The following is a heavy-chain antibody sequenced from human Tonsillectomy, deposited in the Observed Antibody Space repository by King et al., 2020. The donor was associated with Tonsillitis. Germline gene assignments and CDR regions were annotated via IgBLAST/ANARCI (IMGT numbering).Heavy chain of an antibody. Sequence: QLVQSGGGLVQPGGSLSLSCAASGFTFSGYFMDWVRQAPRKGLEWVGRIRNKPSSYSTEYAASVKGRFTISRDDSRNSLYLHMNSLKSDDTAVYYCAKGDCSGGSCYAGDYWGQGTLVTVSS. CDR2: IRNKPSSYST. CDR3: AKGDCSGGSCYAGDY. V-gene: IGHV3-72*01. D-gene: IGHD2-15*01. CDR1: GFTFSGYF. J-gene: IGHJ4*02.